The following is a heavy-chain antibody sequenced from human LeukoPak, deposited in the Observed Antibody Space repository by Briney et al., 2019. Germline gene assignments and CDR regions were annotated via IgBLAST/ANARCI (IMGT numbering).Heavy chain of an antibody. CDR1: GFTFSDYY. J-gene: IGHJ4*02. CDR2: ISLRSSYT. V-gene: IGHV3-11*06. CDR3: ATIGDRRTGELYRIDY. D-gene: IGHD7-27*01. Sequence: GGSLRLSCATSGFTFSDYYMSCIRQAPGKGLEWVSYISLRSSYTNYADSVKGRFTISRDNSKNTLYLQMNSLRAEDAAIYYCATIGDRRTGELYRIDYWGQGTLVTVSS.